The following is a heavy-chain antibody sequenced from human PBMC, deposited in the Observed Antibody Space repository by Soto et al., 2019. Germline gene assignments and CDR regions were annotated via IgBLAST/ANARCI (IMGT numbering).Heavy chain of an antibody. V-gene: IGHV3-7*01. Sequence: GGSLRLSCAASGFTFSSYWMSWVRQAPGKGLEWVANIKQDGSEKYYVDSVKGRFTISTDNAKNSLYLQMNSLRAEDTAVYYCARGGKDIVATILWPFDYWGQGTLVTVSS. CDR3: ARGGKDIVATILWPFDY. D-gene: IGHD5-12*01. CDR2: IKQDGSEK. CDR1: GFTFSSYW. J-gene: IGHJ4*02.